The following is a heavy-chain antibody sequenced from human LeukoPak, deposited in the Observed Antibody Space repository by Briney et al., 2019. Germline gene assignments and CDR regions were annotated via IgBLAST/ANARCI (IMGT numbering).Heavy chain of an antibody. CDR2: IKSKSDGGTI. Sequence: GSLRLSCAASGFTFGNGWLKWVPQAPGKGLEWVGRIKSKSDGGTIDYAAAVKGRFTISRDNAKNSLYLQMNTLRAEDTAVYYCVRDSYTREWHEIDLDHWGRGTLVTVSS. CDR1: GFTFGNGW. J-gene: IGHJ4*02. V-gene: IGHV3-15*07. D-gene: IGHD6-13*01. CDR3: VRDSYTREWHEIDLDH.